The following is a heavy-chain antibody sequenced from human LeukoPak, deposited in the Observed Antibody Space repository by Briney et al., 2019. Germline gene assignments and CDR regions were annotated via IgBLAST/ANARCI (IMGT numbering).Heavy chain of an antibody. CDR2: ISYDGSNK. J-gene: IGHJ6*02. CDR3: AKCEVGTSGSHYNDYYYYGMDV. Sequence: GGSPRLSCAASGFTFSSYGMHWVRQAPGKGLEWVAVISYDGSNKYYADSVKGRFTISRDNSKNTLYLQMNSLRAEDTAVYYCAKCEVGTSGSHYNDYYYYGMDVWGQGTTVTVSS. CDR1: GFTFSSYG. D-gene: IGHD3-10*01. V-gene: IGHV3-30*18.